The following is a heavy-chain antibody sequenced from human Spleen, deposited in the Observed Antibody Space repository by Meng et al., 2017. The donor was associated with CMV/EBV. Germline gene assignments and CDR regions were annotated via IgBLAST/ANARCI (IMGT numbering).Heavy chain of an antibody. Sequence: TVSSGSINRGGYFWTWIRQHPGKGLEWIGYISYTGSTYYNPSVKSRISISIDPSDSHFSLRLNSVTAADTAVYYCARIRSYYETFDFWGQGTLVTVSS. CDR3: ARIRSYYETFDF. V-gene: IGHV4-31*03. CDR2: ISYTGST. CDR1: SGSINRGGYF. D-gene: IGHD3-3*01. J-gene: IGHJ4*02.